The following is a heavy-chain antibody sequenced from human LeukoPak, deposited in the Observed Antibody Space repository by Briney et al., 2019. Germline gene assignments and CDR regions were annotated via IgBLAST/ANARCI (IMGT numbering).Heavy chain of an antibody. CDR1: GGSISSYY. V-gene: IGHV4-4*07. Sequence: ASETLSLTCTVSGGSISSYYWSWIRQPAGKGLEWIGRIYTSGTTHYNPSLKSRVTMSVDTSRNQFSLKLSSVTAADTAVYYCARLSTVTTSFDYWGQGTLVTVSS. D-gene: IGHD4-17*01. J-gene: IGHJ4*02. CDR3: ARLSTVTTSFDY. CDR2: IYTSGTT.